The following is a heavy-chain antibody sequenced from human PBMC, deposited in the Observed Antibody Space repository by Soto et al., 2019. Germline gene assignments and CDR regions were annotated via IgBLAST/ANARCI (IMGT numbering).Heavy chain of an antibody. J-gene: IGHJ4*01. Sequence: SETLSLTCTVSGGSIFSYYWSWVRQWIAYIYYSGSTDYNPSLKSRVTISVDTSKNQFSLKLSPTIAADTAVYYCARVEYTGGVFYPFDFWGQGILVTVSS. CDR2: IYYSGST. V-gene: IGHV4-59*01. D-gene: IGHD2-8*02. CDR1: GGSIFSYY. CDR3: ARVEYTGGVFYPFDF.